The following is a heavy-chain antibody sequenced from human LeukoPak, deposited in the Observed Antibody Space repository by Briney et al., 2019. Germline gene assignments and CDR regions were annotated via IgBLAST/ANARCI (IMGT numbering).Heavy chain of an antibody. CDR1: GFTFSNYV. D-gene: IGHD5-12*01. CDR3: AREHSLVAIHDAFDI. V-gene: IGHV3-23*01. Sequence: PGGSLRLSCAASGFTFSNYVMSWVRQAPGKGPEWVSGISSSGDSTYYADSVKGRFNISRDNSENTLYLQMNSLRGEDTAVYYCAREHSLVAIHDAFDIWGQGTMVTVSS. CDR2: ISSSGDST. J-gene: IGHJ3*02.